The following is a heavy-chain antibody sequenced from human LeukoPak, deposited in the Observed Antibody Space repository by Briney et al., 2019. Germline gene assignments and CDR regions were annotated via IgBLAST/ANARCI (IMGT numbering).Heavy chain of an antibody. CDR3: AMKGGTIIHYRPFDY. J-gene: IGHJ4*02. Sequence: GRSLRLSCAASGFTFGSYTMHWVRQAPGAGLQWVAAISYDGNNKFYADSVRGRFTISRDSSKNTLYLEMNSLRPEDTAIYYCAMKGGTIIHYRPFDYWGQGTLVTVSS. CDR2: ISYDGNNK. V-gene: IGHV3-30*04. CDR1: GFTFGSYT. D-gene: IGHD1-7*01.